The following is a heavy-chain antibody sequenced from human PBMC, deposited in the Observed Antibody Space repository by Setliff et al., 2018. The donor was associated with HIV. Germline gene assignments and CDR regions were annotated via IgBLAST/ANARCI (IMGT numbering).Heavy chain of an antibody. D-gene: IGHD3-3*01. V-gene: IGHV3-30*02. CDR3: AKGETQRKYYNFWSGYYGDAFDI. CDR2: VRFDGSDR. Sequence: PGGSLRLSCAASGFTFRQYGMHWVRQAPGKGLEWVAFVRFDGSDRYYLDSVKGRFTISRDTSKSTVYLQMNSLRTEDTALYYCAKGETQRKYYNFWSGYYGDAFDIWGQGTMVTVSS. J-gene: IGHJ3*02. CDR1: GFTFRQYG.